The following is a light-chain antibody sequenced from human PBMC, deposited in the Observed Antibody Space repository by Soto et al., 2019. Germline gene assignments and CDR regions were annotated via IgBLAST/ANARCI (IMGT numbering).Light chain of an antibody. Sequence: EIVLTQSPGALSLSPGDRATLSCRASQSVNTRYLAWYQQRPGQAPRLLIYAASSRATGIPDRFSGSGSGTDCTLTIVRLEPEDSGMFYCHKYGSSPHTFGQGTKLEIK. CDR1: QSVNTRY. CDR2: AAS. J-gene: IGKJ2*01. CDR3: HKYGSSPHT. V-gene: IGKV3-20*01.